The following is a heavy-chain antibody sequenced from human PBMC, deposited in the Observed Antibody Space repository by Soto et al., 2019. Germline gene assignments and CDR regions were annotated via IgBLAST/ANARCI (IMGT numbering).Heavy chain of an antibody. CDR3: ARHTDCGSGSSCLGSDNMDTDAFDI. D-gene: IGHD3-10*01. CDR1: GGSISSDIHY. Sequence: QLQLQESGPGLVKPSETLSLTCTVSGGSISSDIHYWGWIRQPPGKGLEWIGTIYYSGNIYNNPSLRSRVTISMETSKNQFSLRLTSVTAADTAVYYCARHTDCGSGSSCLGSDNMDTDAFDIWGQGTMVTVS. V-gene: IGHV4-39*01. J-gene: IGHJ3*02. CDR2: IYYSGNI.